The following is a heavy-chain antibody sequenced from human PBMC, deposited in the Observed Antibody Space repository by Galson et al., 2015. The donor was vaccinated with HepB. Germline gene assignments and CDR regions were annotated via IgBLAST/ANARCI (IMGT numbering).Heavy chain of an antibody. D-gene: IGHD3-16*01. Sequence: ETLSLTCAVFGESFTDSYWSWIRQPPGRGLGWIGEINHSGNTNYNPSLKSRVTISIDRSKNQFSVRLSSVTAADTAVYYCARVGGVRPHSNWFDPWGQGILVTVSS. CDR2: INHSGNT. CDR1: GESFTDSY. CDR3: ARVGGVRPHSNWFDP. J-gene: IGHJ5*02. V-gene: IGHV4-34*01.